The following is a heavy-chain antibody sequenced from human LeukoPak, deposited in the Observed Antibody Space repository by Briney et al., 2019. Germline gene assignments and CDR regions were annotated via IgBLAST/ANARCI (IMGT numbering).Heavy chain of an antibody. CDR2: IYYSGTT. D-gene: IGHD2-8*01. CDR3: ARRMNGWFDP. CDR1: GGSISSGDYY. J-gene: IGHJ5*02. Sequence: SETLSLTCTVSGGSISSGDYYWTWIRQPPGTGLEWIGYIYYSGTTYYNPSLKSRVTISVDTSKNQFSLNLSSVTAADTAVYYCARRMNGWFDPWGQGTLVTVSS. V-gene: IGHV4-30-4*01.